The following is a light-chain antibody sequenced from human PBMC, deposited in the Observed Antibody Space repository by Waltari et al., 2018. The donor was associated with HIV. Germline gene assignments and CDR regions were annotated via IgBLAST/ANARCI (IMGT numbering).Light chain of an antibody. Sequence: QPVLTQSSSASPSLESSVQLPCPLPSGSSRYTVSWHQLQPGQAPRDLMKVEGSGTYVRRNGVPDRFSGSSSGADRFLTISNLQSEDEADYYCETWDSNIRVFGGGTKLTVL. CDR3: ETWDSNIRV. CDR1: SGSSRYT. CDR2: VEGSGTY. J-gene: IGLJ3*02. V-gene: IGLV4-60*03.